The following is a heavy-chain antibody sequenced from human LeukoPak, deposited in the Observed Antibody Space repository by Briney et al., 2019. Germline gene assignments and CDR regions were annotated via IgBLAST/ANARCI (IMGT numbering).Heavy chain of an antibody. CDR3: ARDLDYYDSSYSEH. Sequence: PGGSLRLSCAASGFTFSSYSMNWVRQAPGKGLEWVSSISSSSSYIYYADSVKGRFTISRDNAKNSLYLQMNSLRAEDTAVYYCARDLDYYDSSYSEHWGQGTLVTVSS. CDR2: ISSSSSYI. D-gene: IGHD3-22*01. V-gene: IGHV3-21*01. J-gene: IGHJ1*01. CDR1: GFTFSSYS.